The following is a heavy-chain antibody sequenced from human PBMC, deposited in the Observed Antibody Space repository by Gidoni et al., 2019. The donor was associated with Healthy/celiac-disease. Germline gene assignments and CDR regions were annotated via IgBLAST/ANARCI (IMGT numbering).Heavy chain of an antibody. CDR1: GFTFSSYG. V-gene: IGHV3-7*03. Sequence: EVQLVESGGGLVQPGGSLRLSCAASGFTFSSYGMSWVRQAPGKGLEWVANIKQDGSEKYYVDSVKGRFTISRDNAKNSLYLQMNSLRAEDTAVYYCARDGVSTSFDYYYYYGMDVWGQGTTVTVSS. J-gene: IGHJ6*02. D-gene: IGHD2-2*01. CDR3: ARDGVSTSFDYYYYYGMDV. CDR2: IKQDGSEK.